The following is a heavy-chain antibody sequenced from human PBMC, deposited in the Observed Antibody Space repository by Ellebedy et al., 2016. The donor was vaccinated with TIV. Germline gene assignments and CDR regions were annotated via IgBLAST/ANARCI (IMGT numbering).Heavy chain of an antibody. CDR3: AKLDHFDWLLSAGSGYYGMDV. CDR2: ISGSGGST. V-gene: IGHV3-23*01. J-gene: IGHJ6*02. D-gene: IGHD3-9*01. CDR1: GFTFSSYA. Sequence: GGSLRLXXAASGFTFSSYAMSWVRQAPGKGLEWVSAISGSGGSTYYADSVKGRFTISRDNSKNTLYLQMNSLRAEDTAVYYCAKLDHFDWLLSAGSGYYGMDVWGQGTTVTVSS.